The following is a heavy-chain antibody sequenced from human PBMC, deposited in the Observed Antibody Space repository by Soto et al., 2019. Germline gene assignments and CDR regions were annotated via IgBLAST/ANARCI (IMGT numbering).Heavy chain of an antibody. CDR1: GGSISSFTYY. CDR3: ARRELYYGSPGWFDP. D-gene: IGHD3-10*01. J-gene: IGHJ5*02. V-gene: IGHV4-39*01. Sequence: SETLSLTCSASGGSISSFTYYWGWIRQPPGKGLEWIGTVYYNENTYYNLSLKSRVTITVDTAKNQFSLNLRSVTAADTSMYFCARRELYYGSPGWFDPWGPGTLVTVSS. CDR2: VYYNENT.